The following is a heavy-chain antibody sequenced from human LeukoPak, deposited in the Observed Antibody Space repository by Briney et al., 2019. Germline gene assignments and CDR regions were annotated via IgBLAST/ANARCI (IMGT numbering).Heavy chain of an antibody. J-gene: IGHJ4*02. Sequence: ASVKVSCKASGYTFTSYYMHWVRQAPGQGLEWMGIINPSGGSTSYAQKFQDRVTMTRDMSTSTVYMELSSLRSEDTAVYYCARAPRGSITMIVVVITALDYWGQGTLVTVSS. V-gene: IGHV1-46*01. CDR1: GYTFTSYY. CDR2: INPSGGST. D-gene: IGHD3-22*01. CDR3: ARAPRGSITMIVVVITALDY.